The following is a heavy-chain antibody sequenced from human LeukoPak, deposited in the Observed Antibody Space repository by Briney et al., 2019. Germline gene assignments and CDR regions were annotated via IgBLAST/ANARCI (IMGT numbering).Heavy chain of an antibody. D-gene: IGHD3-3*01. CDR1: GFTFSSYW. J-gene: IGHJ6*02. V-gene: IGHV3-7*01. CDR2: IKQDGSDT. Sequence: PGGSLRLSCAASGFTFSSYWMNWVRQAPGRGLEWAANIKQDGSDTYYVDSVKGRFTISRDNAKKSLYLQMNSLRDEDTAVYYCARDLRWAYYDYWTGSQLQGDGMDVWGQGTTVTVSS. CDR3: ARDLRWAYYDYWTGSQLQGDGMDV.